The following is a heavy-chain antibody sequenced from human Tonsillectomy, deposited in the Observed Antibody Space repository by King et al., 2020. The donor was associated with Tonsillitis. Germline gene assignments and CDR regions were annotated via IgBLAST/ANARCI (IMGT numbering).Heavy chain of an antibody. CDR1: GFTFSTYG. J-gene: IGHJ5*02. CDR3: ARDFRIHNWFDP. Sequence: VQLVESGGGVVQPGRSLRLSCAASGFTFSTYGMHWVRQAPGKGLEWVAVIWYDGSDKYYADSVKGRFTISRDNSKNTLYLQMNSLRAEDTAVDYCARDFRIHNWFDPWGQGTLAT. D-gene: IGHD3-10*01. V-gene: IGHV3-33*01. CDR2: IWYDGSDK.